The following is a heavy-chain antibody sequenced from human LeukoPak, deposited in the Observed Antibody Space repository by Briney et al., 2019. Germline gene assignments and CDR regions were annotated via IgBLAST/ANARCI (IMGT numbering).Heavy chain of an antibody. Sequence: GGSLRLSCAASGFTFSSYWMSWVRQAPGKGLEWVANIKQDGSEKYYVDSVKGRFTISRDNAKNSLYLQMNSLRAGDTAVYYCARRRSGWYGAFDYWGQGTLVTVSS. CDR3: ARRRSGWYGAFDY. V-gene: IGHV3-7*01. CDR1: GFTFSSYW. D-gene: IGHD6-19*01. CDR2: IKQDGSEK. J-gene: IGHJ4*02.